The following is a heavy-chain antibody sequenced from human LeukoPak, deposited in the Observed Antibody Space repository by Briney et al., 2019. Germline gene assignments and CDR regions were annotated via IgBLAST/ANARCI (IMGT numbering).Heavy chain of an antibody. CDR1: RFTFSDAW. CDR3: TTGYGPIDF. Sequence: GGSLRLSCAVSRFTFSDAWMAWVRQAPGKGLEHVGRIRSQSDGGTADYAAPVKDRFTISRDDSNNMVYLYMNNLKIEDTAMYYCTTGYGPIDFWGQGTLVAVSS. J-gene: IGHJ4*02. D-gene: IGHD3-10*01. V-gene: IGHV3-15*01. CDR2: IRSQSDGGTA.